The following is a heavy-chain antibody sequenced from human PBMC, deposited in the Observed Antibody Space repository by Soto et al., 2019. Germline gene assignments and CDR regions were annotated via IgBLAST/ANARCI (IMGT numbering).Heavy chain of an antibody. Sequence: ASETLSLTCTVSGGSVSSGNSYWSWIRQPPGKGLEWIGYIYYTGTTNYSPSLKNRVTLLIDRSQNRFSLELTSVTAADTAVYYCALLHYNFWTGFYDFWGQGALVTVSS. CDR1: GGSVSSGNSY. CDR3: ALLHYNFWTGFYDF. CDR2: IYYTGTT. D-gene: IGHD3-3*01. J-gene: IGHJ4*02. V-gene: IGHV4-61*03.